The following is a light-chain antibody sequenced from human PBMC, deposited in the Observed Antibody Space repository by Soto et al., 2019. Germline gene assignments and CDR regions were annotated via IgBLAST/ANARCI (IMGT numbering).Light chain of an antibody. CDR2: EVS. CDR1: SSDVAGYNY. V-gene: IGLV2-14*01. CDR3: NSYTSSTTVV. Sequence: QSVLTQPASMSGSPGQSITISCTGTSSDVAGYNYVSWYQQHPGKAPKLLIYEVSDRPSGVSNRFSGSKSGNTASLTISGLQAEYEADYYCNSYTSSTTVVFGSGTKVTVL. J-gene: IGLJ6*01.